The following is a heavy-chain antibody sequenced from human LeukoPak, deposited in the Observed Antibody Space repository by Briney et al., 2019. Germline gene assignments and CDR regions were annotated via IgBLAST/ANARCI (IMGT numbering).Heavy chain of an antibody. Sequence: PSETLSLTCTVSGGSISSSSYYWGWIRQPPGKGLEWIGSIYYSGSTYYNPSLKSRVTISVDMSKNQFSLKLSSVTAADTAVYYCARHAPPYSSGSEFDYWGQGTLVTVSS. D-gene: IGHD6-19*01. CDR2: IYYSGST. CDR3: ARHAPPYSSGSEFDY. J-gene: IGHJ4*02. CDR1: GGSISSSSYY. V-gene: IGHV4-39*01.